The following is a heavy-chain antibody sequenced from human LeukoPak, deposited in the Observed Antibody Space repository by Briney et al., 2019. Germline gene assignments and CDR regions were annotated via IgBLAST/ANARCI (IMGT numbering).Heavy chain of an antibody. V-gene: IGHV4-59*11. CDR2: ISYIGST. CDR3: ARDPTTVTKGLDI. CDR1: GGSFSSHY. D-gene: IGHD4-17*01. J-gene: IGHJ3*02. Sequence: SETLSLTCTVSGGSFSSHYWSWIRQPPGKGLEWIGYISYIGSTNYNPSIKTRLTISVDTPKNQFSLKLSSVTAADPAVYYCARDPTTVTKGLDIWAQGTMVTVSS.